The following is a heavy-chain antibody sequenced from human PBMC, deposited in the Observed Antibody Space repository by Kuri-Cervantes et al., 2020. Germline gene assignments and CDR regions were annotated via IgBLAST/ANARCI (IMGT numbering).Heavy chain of an antibody. V-gene: IGHV3-73*01. CDR2: IRSKANSYAT. Sequence: GGSLRLSCAASGFTFSGSAMHWVRQASGKGLEWVGRIRSKANSYATAYAASVKGRFTISRDNSKNTLYLQMNSLRAEDTAVYYCAKYYYGMDVWGQGTTVTVSS. J-gene: IGHJ6*02. CDR3: AKYYYGMDV. CDR1: GFTFSGSA.